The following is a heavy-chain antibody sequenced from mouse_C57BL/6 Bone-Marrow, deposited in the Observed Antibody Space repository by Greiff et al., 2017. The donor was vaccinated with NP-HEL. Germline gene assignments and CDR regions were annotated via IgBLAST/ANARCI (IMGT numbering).Heavy chain of an antibody. Sequence: EVQLQQSGTVLARPGASVKMSCKTSGYTFTSYWMHWVKQRPGQGLEWIGAIYPGNSDTSYNQKFKGKAKLTAVTSASTAYMELSSLTNEDSAVYYCMTYDYDVGFAYWGQGTLVTVSA. J-gene: IGHJ3*01. CDR1: GYTFTSYW. V-gene: IGHV1-5*01. CDR3: MTYDYDVGFAY. CDR2: IYPGNSDT. D-gene: IGHD2-4*01.